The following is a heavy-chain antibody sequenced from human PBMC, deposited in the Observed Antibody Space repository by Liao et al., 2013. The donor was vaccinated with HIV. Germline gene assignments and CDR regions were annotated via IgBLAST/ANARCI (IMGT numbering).Heavy chain of an antibody. J-gene: IGHJ4*02. CDR2: INHSGST. V-gene: IGHV4-34*01. Sequence: QVQLQQWGAGLLKPSETLSLTCAVYGGSFSGYYWSWIRQPPGKGLEWIGEINHSGSTNYNPSLKSRVTISVDTSKNQFSLKLSSVTAADTAVYYCARDRSIAVWYFDYWGQGTLVTVSS. D-gene: IGHD3-16*01. CDR1: GGSFSGYY. CDR3: ARDRSIAVWYFDY.